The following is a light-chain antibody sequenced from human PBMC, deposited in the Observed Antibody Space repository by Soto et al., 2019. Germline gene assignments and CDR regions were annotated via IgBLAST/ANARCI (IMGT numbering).Light chain of an antibody. V-gene: IGKV1-5*03. J-gene: IGKJ1*01. CDR1: QSISRW. Sequence: DIQMTQSPSTLYPSVGDIVTITCRASQSISRWLAWYQQKPGKAPELLIYKTSILEEGVPSRFSGSGSGREFTLTISRLEPEDFAVYYCQQYGSSPTWTFGQGTKVDIK. CDR2: KTS. CDR3: QQYGSSPTWT.